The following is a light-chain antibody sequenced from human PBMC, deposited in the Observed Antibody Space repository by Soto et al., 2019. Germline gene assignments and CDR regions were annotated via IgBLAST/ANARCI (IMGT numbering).Light chain of an antibody. V-gene: IGKV1-39*01. Sequence: DIQMTQSPSSLSASVGDRVTITCRAGQTISNYLNWYQQKPGKAPKVLIYAASGLQSGVPSRFSGSGSGTDFTLAISSLQPEDFATYYCQQRYSPPWTFGQGTKVEIK. CDR2: AAS. CDR1: QTISNY. CDR3: QQRYSPPWT. J-gene: IGKJ1*01.